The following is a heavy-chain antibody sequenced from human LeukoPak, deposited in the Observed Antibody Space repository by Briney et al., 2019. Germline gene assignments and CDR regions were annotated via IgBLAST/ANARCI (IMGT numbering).Heavy chain of an antibody. CDR1: GGTFSSYA. V-gene: IGHV1-69*13. J-gene: IGHJ4*02. D-gene: IGHD3-22*01. Sequence: ASVKVSFKASGGTFSSYAISWVRQAPGQGLEWMGGIIPIFGTANYAQKFQGRVTITADESTSTAYMELSSLRSEDTAVYYCAHNYYDSSGYYSPLGYWGQGTLVTVSS. CDR3: AHNYYDSSGYYSPLGY. CDR2: IIPIFGTA.